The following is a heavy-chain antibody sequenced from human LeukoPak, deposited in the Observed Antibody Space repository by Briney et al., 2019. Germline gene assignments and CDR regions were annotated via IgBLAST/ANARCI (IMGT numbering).Heavy chain of an antibody. CDR3: ARGSSGWEY. Sequence: PSQTLSLTCTVSGVSISSGGYYWSWIRQPPGKGLEWIGYIYYSGSTNYNPSLKSRVTISVDTSKNQFSLELSSVTAADTAVYYCARGSSGWEYWGQGTLVTVSS. J-gene: IGHJ4*02. CDR1: GVSISSGGYY. D-gene: IGHD6-19*01. CDR2: IYYSGST. V-gene: IGHV4-61*08.